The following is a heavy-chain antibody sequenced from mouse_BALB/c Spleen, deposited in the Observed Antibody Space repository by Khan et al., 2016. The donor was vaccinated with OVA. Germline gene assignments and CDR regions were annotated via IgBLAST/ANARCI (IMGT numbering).Heavy chain of an antibody. V-gene: IGHV3-2*02. J-gene: IGHJ2*01. CDR2: ISYSGNT. CDR1: GYSITSDYA. CDR3: ASVYGGDFDY. D-gene: IGHD1-1*01. Sequence: EVKLEESGPGLVKPSQSLSLTCTVTGYSITSDYAWNWIRQFPGNKLEWMGFISYSGNTNYNPSLKSRISITRDTTKNQFFLQLNSVTIEDTATYYCASVYGGDFDYWGQGTTLTVSS.